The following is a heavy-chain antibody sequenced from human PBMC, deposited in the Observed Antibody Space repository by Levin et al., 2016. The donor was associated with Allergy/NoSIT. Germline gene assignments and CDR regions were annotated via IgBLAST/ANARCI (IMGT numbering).Heavy chain of an antibody. J-gene: IGHJ1*01. CDR2: ISYDGSNK. Sequence: WIRQPPGKGLEWVAVISYDGSNKYYADSVKGRFTISRDNSKNTLYLQMNSLRAEDTAVYYCARVESNSSGFLTFYGVYFQHWGQGTLVTVSS. D-gene: IGHD6-19*01. CDR3: ARVESNSSGFLTFYGVYFQH. V-gene: IGHV3-30-3*01.